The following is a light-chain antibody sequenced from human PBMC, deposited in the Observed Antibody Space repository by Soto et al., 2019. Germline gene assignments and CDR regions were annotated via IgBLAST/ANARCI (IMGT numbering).Light chain of an antibody. Sequence: QSALTQPASVSGSPGQSITISCTGTSSDVGFYNYVSWYQQHPGKAPKLMIYDVNNRPSGVSNRFSGSKSDNTASLTISGLQAEDEADYYCSSYTSSSTRLFGSGTKLTVL. J-gene: IGLJ1*01. CDR2: DVN. CDR3: SSYTSSSTRL. CDR1: SSDVGFYNY. V-gene: IGLV2-14*01.